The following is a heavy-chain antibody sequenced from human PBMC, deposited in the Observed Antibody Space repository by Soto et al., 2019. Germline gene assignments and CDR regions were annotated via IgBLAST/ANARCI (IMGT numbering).Heavy chain of an antibody. Sequence: QVQLQESGPGLVKPSGTLSLTCAVSGGSISTSNWWSWVRQPPGKGLEWIGEVYRTGSTNYNPSLESRVIVSVDKSKNQFSLKLTSVAGADTAGYYCARARATIAAAAIFDCWGQGTLVTVSS. V-gene: IGHV4-4*02. D-gene: IGHD6-13*01. J-gene: IGHJ4*02. CDR1: GGSISTSNW. CDR3: ARARATIAAAAIFDC. CDR2: VYRTGST.